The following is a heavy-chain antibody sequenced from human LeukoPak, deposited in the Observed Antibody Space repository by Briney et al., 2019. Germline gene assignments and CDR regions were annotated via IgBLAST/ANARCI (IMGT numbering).Heavy chain of an antibody. CDR1: GGSFSGYY. V-gene: IGHV4-34*01. D-gene: IGHD1-1*01. CDR2: INHSGST. Sequence: PSETLSLTCAVYGGSFSGYYWSWIRQPPGKGLEWIGEINHSGSTNYNPSLKSRVTISVDTSKNQFSLKLSSVTAADTAVYYCAVPLRRYNWSRDYYYYYGMDVWGQGTTVTVSS. J-gene: IGHJ6*02. CDR3: AVPLRRYNWSRDYYYYYGMDV.